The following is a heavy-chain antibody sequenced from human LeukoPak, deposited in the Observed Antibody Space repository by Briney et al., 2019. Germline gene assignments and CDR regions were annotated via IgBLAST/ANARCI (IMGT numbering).Heavy chain of an antibody. D-gene: IGHD3-10*01. J-gene: IGHJ6*02. CDR2: ISSSGSTI. CDR3: ARDEWFGEFYYYYGMDV. V-gene: IGHV3-11*01. CDR1: GFTFSDYY. Sequence: PGGSLRLSCAASGFTFSDYYMSWLRQAPGKGLQWVSYISSSGSTIYYADSVKGRFTISRDNAKNSLYLQMNSLRAEDTAVYYCARDEWFGEFYYYYGMDVWGQGTTVTVSS.